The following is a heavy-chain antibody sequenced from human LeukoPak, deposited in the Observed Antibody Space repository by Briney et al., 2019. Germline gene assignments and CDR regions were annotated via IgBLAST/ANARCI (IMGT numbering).Heavy chain of an antibody. J-gene: IGHJ4*02. D-gene: IGHD2-21*01. CDR1: GFTFSSYS. Sequence: GGSLRLSCAASGFTFSSYSMNWVRQAPGKGLEWVSSISSSSSYIYYADSVKGRFTISRDNSKNTLYLQMNSLRAEDTAVYYCAREAQIPFDYWGQGTLVTVSS. V-gene: IGHV3-21*01. CDR3: AREAQIPFDY. CDR2: ISSSSSYI.